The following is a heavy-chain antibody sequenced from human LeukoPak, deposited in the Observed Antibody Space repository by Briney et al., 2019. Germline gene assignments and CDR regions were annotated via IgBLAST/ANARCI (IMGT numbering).Heavy chain of an antibody. CDR1: GYTYTNYG. Sequence: ASATVSCKASGYTYTNYGISWVRQAPGQGLEWMGWISPYNGNTHYAQKFQDRVTMTTDTSTSTVYMELRSLRSDDTAVYYCAGLGYGANFIHYWGQGTLVTVSS. J-gene: IGHJ4*02. V-gene: IGHV1-18*01. CDR2: ISPYNGNT. D-gene: IGHD4-23*01. CDR3: AGLGYGANFIHY.